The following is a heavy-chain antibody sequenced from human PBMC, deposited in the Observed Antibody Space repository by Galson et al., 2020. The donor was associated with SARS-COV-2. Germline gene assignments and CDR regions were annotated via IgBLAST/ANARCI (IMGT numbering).Heavy chain of an antibody. V-gene: IGHV4-39*01. J-gene: IGHJ4*02. D-gene: IGHD3-16*01. CDR2: TLYSGTT. CDR1: GGSISSSRYY. Sequence: SETLSLTCTVSGGSISSSRYYWGWIRQPPGKGLEWIGSTLYSGTTYYNPALKSRVTVSVDTSKNQFSLKLSSVTAADTSIYYCARLFNTRTYGGGQLDHWGQGALVTVSS. CDR3: ARLFNTRTYGGGQLDH.